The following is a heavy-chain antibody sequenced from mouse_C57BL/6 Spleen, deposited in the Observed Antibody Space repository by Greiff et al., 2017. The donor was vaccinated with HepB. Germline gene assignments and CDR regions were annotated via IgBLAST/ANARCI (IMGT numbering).Heavy chain of an antibody. J-gene: IGHJ2*01. CDR1: GYAFSSSW. CDR2: IYPGDGDT. CDR3: ATILYSNYVSYFDY. Sequence: QVQLQQSGPELVKPGASVKISCKASGYAFSSSWMNWVKQRPGKGLEWIGRIYPGDGDTNYNGKFKGKATLTADKSSSTAYMQLSSLTSEDSAVYFCATILYSNYVSYFDYWGQGTTLTVSS. V-gene: IGHV1-82*01. D-gene: IGHD2-5*01.